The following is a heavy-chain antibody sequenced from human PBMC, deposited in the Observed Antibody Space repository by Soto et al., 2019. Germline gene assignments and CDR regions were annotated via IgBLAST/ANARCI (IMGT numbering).Heavy chain of an antibody. Sequence: SETLSLTCAVYGGSFSGYYWSWIRQPPGKGLEWIGEINHSGSTNYNPSLKSRVTISVDTSKNQFSLKLSSVTAADTAVYYCAGGTAVLLWFGTSMGDYWGQGTLVTVS. D-gene: IGHD3-10*01. CDR2: INHSGST. CDR1: GGSFSGYY. CDR3: AGGTAVLLWFGTSMGDY. V-gene: IGHV4-34*01. J-gene: IGHJ4*02.